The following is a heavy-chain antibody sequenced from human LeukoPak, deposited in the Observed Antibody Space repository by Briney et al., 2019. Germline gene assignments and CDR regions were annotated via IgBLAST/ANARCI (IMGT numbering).Heavy chain of an antibody. CDR3: ARGSGSPDY. CDR1: GYSFTNYW. V-gene: IGHV5-10-1*01. D-gene: IGHD3-10*01. J-gene: IGHJ4*02. CDR2: IDPSDSYT. Sequence: GESLKISCKGSGYSFTNYWITWVRQMPGKVLEWMGRIDPSDSYTNYSPSFQGHVTISADKSISTAYLQWGSLKASDSAMYYCARGSGSPDYWGQGTLVTVSS.